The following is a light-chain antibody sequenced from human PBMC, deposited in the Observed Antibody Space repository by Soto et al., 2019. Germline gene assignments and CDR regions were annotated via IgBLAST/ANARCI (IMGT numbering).Light chain of an antibody. CDR3: SSYAGTNKRYV. CDR1: SSDVGGYNY. J-gene: IGLJ1*01. V-gene: IGLV2-8*01. Sequence: QSALTQPPSASGSPGQSVTISCTGTSSDVGGYNYVFWYQQHPGKAPKLLIYEVSKRPSGVPDRFSGSKSGNTASLTVSGLQAEDEADYYCSSYAGTNKRYVFGTGTKVTVL. CDR2: EVS.